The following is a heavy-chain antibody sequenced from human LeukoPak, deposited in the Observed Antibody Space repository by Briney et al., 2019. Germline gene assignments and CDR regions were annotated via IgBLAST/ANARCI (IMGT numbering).Heavy chain of an antibody. V-gene: IGHV5-51*01. CDR2: IYPGDSDT. Sequence: GESLKTSGKGSGYSFTSYWIGGVRQMPGKGLEGMWIIYPGDSDTRYSLSFQGQVTISAAKSISTAYLQWSSLKASDTAMYYCARVKAEDAPHHFDYWGQGTLVTVSS. J-gene: IGHJ4*02. D-gene: IGHD2-15*01. CDR1: GYSFTSYW. CDR3: ARVKAEDAPHHFDY.